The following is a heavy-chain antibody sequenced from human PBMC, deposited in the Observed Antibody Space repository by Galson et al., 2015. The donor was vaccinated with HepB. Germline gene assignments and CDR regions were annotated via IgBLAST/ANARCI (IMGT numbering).Heavy chain of an antibody. D-gene: IGHD5-12*01. CDR3: AREVAHSGPLYYYYYGMGV. V-gene: IGHV3-33*01. CDR2: IWYDGSNK. J-gene: IGHJ6*02. Sequence: SLRLSCAASGFTFSSYGMHWVRQAPGKGLEWVAVIWYDGSNKYYADSVKGRFTISRDNSKNTLYLQMNSLRAEDTAVYYCAREVAHSGPLYYYYYGMGVWGQGTTVTVSS. CDR1: GFTFSSYG.